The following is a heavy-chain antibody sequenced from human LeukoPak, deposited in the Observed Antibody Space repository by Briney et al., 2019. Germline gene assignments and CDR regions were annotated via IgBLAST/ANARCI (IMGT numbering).Heavy chain of an antibody. V-gene: IGHV4-34*01. J-gene: IGHJ5*02. CDR2: INHSGST. CDR1: GGSFSGYY. CDR3: AGLVAGVWFDP. D-gene: IGHD2-15*01. Sequence: SETLSLTCAVYGGSFSGYYWSWIRQPPGKGLEWIGEINHSGSTNYNPSLKSRVTISVDTSKNQFSLKLSSVTAADTAVYYCAGLVAGVWFDPWGQGTLVTVSS.